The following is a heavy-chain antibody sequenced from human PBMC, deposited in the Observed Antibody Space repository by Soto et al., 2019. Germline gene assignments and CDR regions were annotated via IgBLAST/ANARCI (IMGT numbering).Heavy chain of an antibody. D-gene: IGHD3-22*01. Sequence: QLQLQESGPGLVKPSETLSLSCTVSGGSISGGDDYWGWVRQPPGKGLEWIGNIYYTGSTYYNPSLRSRLTMSVDTSKNQFSLKLNSVTAADTAMFYCVRRSGRFDSSGYHDNWYFDVWGRGTLVTVSS. CDR1: GGSISGGDDY. V-gene: IGHV4-39*01. CDR2: IYYTGST. CDR3: VRRSGRFDSSGYHDNWYFDV. J-gene: IGHJ2*01.